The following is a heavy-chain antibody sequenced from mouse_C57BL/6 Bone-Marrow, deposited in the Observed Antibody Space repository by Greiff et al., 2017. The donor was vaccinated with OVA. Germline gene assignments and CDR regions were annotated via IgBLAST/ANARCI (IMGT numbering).Heavy chain of an antibody. CDR2: ILPGSCST. CDR1: GYTFTGYW. CDR3: ARERGLRQRGFAY. J-gene: IGHJ3*01. D-gene: IGHD2-4*01. Sequence: VKLVESGAELMKPGASVKLSCKATGYTFTGYWIEWVKQRPGHGLEWIGEILPGSCSTNYNEKFKGKATFTADTSSNTAYMQLSSLTTEDSAIYYCARERGLRQRGFAYWGQGTLVTVSA. V-gene: IGHV1-9*01.